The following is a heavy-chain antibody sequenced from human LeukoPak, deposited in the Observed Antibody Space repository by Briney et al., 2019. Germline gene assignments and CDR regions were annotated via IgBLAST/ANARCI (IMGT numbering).Heavy chain of an antibody. D-gene: IGHD3-22*01. CDR2: IYHSGST. CDR1: GGSISSSSYY. V-gene: IGHV4-39*07. CDR3: ARGSGYLFRD. J-gene: IGHJ4*02. Sequence: SETLSLTCTVSGGSISSSSYYWGWIRQPPGKGLEWIGSIYHSGSTYYNPSLKSRVTISVDTSKNQFSLKLSSVTAADTAVYYCARGSGYLFRDWGQGTLVTVSS.